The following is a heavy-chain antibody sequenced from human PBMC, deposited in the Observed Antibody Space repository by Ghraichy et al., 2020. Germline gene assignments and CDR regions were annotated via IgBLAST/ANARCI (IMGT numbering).Heavy chain of an antibody. J-gene: IGHJ4*02. D-gene: IGHD1-1*01. CDR3: AREETGTGAFDY. CDR2: VSGSSGYI. V-gene: IGHV3-21*01. Sequence: GGSLRLSCAASGFTFSSYSMNWVRQAPGKGLEWVSSVSGSSGYIYYADSLKGRFTISRDNAKNSLYLQMNSLRAEDTAVYYCAREETGTGAFDYWGQGTLVTVSS. CDR1: GFTFSSYS.